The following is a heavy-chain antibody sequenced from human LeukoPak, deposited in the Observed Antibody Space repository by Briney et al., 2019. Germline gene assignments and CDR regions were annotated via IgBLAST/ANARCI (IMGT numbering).Heavy chain of an antibody. V-gene: IGHV4-4*09. J-gene: IGHJ5*02. CDR1: GGSISSYY. CDR3: ARRSGSYYWFDP. Sequence: SETLSLTCTVSGGSISSYYWSWIRQPPGKGLEWIGYIYTSGSTNYNPSLKSRVTISVDTSKNQFSLKLSSVTAADTAVYYCARRSGSYYWFDPWGQGTLVTVSS. D-gene: IGHD1-26*01. CDR2: IYTSGST.